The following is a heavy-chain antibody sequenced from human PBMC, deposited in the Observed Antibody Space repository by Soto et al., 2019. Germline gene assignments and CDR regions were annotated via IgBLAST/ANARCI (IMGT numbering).Heavy chain of an antibody. Sequence: EVQLVESGGGLIQPGGSLRLSCAASGFTVSNNFMSWVCQGPGKGLEWVSLIYSGGGTYYADSVEGRFTISRDNSKNTLYLQMNILRAEDTAVYYCASRSSAQIHGVAVWGQGTTVTVSS. CDR2: IYSGGGT. CDR3: ASRSSAQIHGVAV. D-gene: IGHD2-2*01. CDR1: GFTVSNNF. J-gene: IGHJ6*02. V-gene: IGHV3-53*01.